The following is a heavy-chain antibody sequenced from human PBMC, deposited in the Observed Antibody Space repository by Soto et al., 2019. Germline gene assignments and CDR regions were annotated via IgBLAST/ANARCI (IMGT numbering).Heavy chain of an antibody. CDR3: VTDAFYYDRSGYFAIEM. CDR1: GYTFTIYS. Sequence: ASVKVSCKASGYTFTIYSMHWVRQAPGQRLEWMGWINAGNGNTKYSQKFQGRVTITRDTSASTAYMELSSLRSGDTAVYYCVTDAFYYDRSGYFAIEMWGQGTMVSVSS. CDR2: INAGNGNT. V-gene: IGHV1-3*01. D-gene: IGHD3-22*01. J-gene: IGHJ3*02.